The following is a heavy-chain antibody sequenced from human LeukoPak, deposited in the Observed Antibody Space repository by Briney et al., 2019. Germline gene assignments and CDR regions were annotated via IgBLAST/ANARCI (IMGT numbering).Heavy chain of an antibody. CDR2: INPGGTET. D-gene: IGHD6-19*01. Sequence: GGSLRLSCGASGFSLSTYWVTWVRQAPGTGLEWVANINPGGTETYYVEPVKGRFTISRDNAKNLVYLQMNSLRAEDSAVYHCGRFGYVAGVDLWGQGTLVTVSS. CDR1: GFSLSTYW. V-gene: IGHV3-7*01. CDR3: GRFGYVAGVDL. J-gene: IGHJ4*02.